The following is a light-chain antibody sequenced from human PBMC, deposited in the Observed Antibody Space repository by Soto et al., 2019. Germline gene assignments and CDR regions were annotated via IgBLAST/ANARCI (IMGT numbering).Light chain of an antibody. CDR2: DAS. Sequence: EIVMTQSPATLSLSPGERATLSCRASQSVDKYLVWYQQKPGQAPRLLIYDASTRATGIPARFSGSGSGTQFTLTISSLQSEDFAVYYCQQHNNWPLTFGGGTKVDIK. CDR1: QSVDKY. J-gene: IGKJ4*01. CDR3: QQHNNWPLT. V-gene: IGKV3-15*01.